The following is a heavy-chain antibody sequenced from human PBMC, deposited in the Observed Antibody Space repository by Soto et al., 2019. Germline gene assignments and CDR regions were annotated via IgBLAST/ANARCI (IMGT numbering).Heavy chain of an antibody. J-gene: IGHJ5*02. CDR1: GVTFSRYW. CDR2: IKEDGSEK. Sequence: GGSLRLSCAASGVTFSRYWMTWVRQAPGKGLEWVANIKEDGSEKYYVDSVKGRFTISRDNAKNSLYLQMNSLRAEDTAVYYCARTNGFDPWGQGTLVTVSS. CDR3: ARTNGFDP. V-gene: IGHV3-7*05.